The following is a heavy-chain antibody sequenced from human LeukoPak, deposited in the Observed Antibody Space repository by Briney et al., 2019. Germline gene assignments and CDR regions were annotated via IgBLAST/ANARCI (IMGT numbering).Heavy chain of an antibody. CDR2: IHTSEST. CDR1: GASISSGSDY. CDR3: GRVGYGGYGIVDY. Sequence: SETLSLTCTVSGASISSGSDYWTWIRQPAGKGLEWIGRIHTSESTIYNPSLKSRVSISVDRFTNQFSLKLNSVTAADSAVYYCGRVGYGGYGIVDYWGQGTLVTVSS. D-gene: IGHD5-12*01. J-gene: IGHJ4*02. V-gene: IGHV4-61*02.